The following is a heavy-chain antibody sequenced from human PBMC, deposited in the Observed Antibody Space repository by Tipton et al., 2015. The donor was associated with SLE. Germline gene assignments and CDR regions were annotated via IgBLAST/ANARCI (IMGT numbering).Heavy chain of an antibody. CDR2: INPSGGST. V-gene: IGHV1-46*01. Sequence: QSGPEVKKPGASVKVSCKASGYTFTSYYMHWVRQAPGQGLEWMGIINPSGGSTSYAQKFQGRVTMTRDTSTSTVYMELSSLRSEDTAVYCCARDGHYCSGGSCYSGYFDYWGQGTLVTVSS. CDR1: GYTFTSYY. D-gene: IGHD2-15*01. J-gene: IGHJ4*02. CDR3: ARDGHYCSGGSCYSGYFDY.